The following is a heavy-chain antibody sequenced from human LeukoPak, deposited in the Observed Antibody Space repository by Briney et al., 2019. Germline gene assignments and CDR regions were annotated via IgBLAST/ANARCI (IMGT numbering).Heavy chain of an antibody. J-gene: IGHJ4*02. Sequence: GGSLRLSCAASGFTFSNYGMHWVRQPPGKGLEWVAIISYDGSNQYYVDSVKGRFTISRDNSKNTLYLQMNSLRAEDTAVYYCAKGGRTCSGGSCYLGYWGQGTLVTVSS. CDR3: AKGGRTCSGGSCYLGY. CDR1: GFTFSNYG. CDR2: ISYDGSNQ. V-gene: IGHV3-30*18. D-gene: IGHD2-15*01.